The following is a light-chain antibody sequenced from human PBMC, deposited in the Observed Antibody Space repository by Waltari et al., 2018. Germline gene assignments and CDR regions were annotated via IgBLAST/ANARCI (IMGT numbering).Light chain of an antibody. CDR3: MQAQQDPRT. CDR2: LGS. CDR1: QSLLRSDGYNY. J-gene: IGKJ1*01. V-gene: IGKV2-28*01. Sequence: DIVMTQSPLSLPVTPGEPASISCRSRQSLLRSDGYNYLDCYLQKPGQSPQLLIYLGSNRASGVPDRFSGSGSGTDFTLKISRVEAADVGVYYCMQAQQDPRTFGQGTKVEIK.